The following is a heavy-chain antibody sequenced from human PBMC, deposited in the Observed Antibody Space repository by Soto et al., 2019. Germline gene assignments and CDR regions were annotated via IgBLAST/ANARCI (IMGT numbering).Heavy chain of an antibody. CDR2: ISGSGGST. J-gene: IGHJ4*02. V-gene: IGHV3-23*01. CDR1: GFTFSSYA. D-gene: IGHD1-1*01. CDR3: AKDISSPYGTTRDY. Sequence: GGSLRLSCAASGFTFSSYAMSWVRQAPGKGLEWVSAISGSGGSTYYTDSVKSRFTISRDNSKNTLYLQMNSLIATDTAVYYCAKDISSPYGTTRDYWGQGTLVTVSS.